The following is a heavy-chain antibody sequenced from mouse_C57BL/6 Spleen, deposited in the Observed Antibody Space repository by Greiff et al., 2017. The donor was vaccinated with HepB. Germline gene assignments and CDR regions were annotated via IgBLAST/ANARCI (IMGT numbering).Heavy chain of an antibody. CDR1: GFSFTTYA. Sequence: EVKLQESGGGLVQPKGSLKLSCAASGFSFTTYAMNWVRQAPGKGLEWVARIRSKSNNNATYYADSVKDRFTISRDDSESMLYLQMNSWKTEETAVDYCVSCAYYGSSYDWYFDVWGTGTTVTVAS. CDR2: IRSKSNNNAT. J-gene: IGHJ1*03. D-gene: IGHD1-1*01. CDR3: VSCAYYGSSYDWYFDV. V-gene: IGHV10-1*01.